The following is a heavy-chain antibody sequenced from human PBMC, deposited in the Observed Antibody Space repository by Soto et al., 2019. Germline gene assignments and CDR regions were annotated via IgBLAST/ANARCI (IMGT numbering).Heavy chain of an antibody. CDR1: GYTFINHG. CDR3: ARDFYPLAYYFDP. V-gene: IGHV1-18*04. Sequence: QVQLVQSEAEVKKPGASVKVSCEASGYTFINHGISWVRQAPGQGLEWMGWVSGSNGNTKYAKKFQGRVTMTTETSTSTDHMELRNLRSDDTAVYFCARDFYPLAYYFDPWGQGTLVTVSS. J-gene: IGHJ4*02. CDR2: VSGSNGNT.